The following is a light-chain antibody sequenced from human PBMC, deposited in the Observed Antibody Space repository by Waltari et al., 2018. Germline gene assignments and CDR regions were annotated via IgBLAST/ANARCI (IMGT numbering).Light chain of an antibody. J-gene: IGKJ1*01. CDR1: ESISSW. V-gene: IGKV1-5*03. CDR2: KAS. CDR3: QQYDTFSAT. Sequence: DIQMTQSPSTLSASVGDRVTISCLASESISSWLAWYQQRPGKAPRLLIYKASRLESGVPSRFSGSGSGTEFTLTITSLQPDDFATYYCQQYDTFSATFGPGTTVEI.